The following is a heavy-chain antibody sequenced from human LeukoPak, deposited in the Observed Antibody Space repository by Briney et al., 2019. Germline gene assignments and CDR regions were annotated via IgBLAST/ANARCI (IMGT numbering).Heavy chain of an antibody. CDR3: ARIPGDY. D-gene: IGHD2-21*01. J-gene: IGHJ4*02. CDR2: IYDSGTT. V-gene: IGHV4-31*03. CDR1: GGSISSGGYY. Sequence: SETLSLTCTVSGGSISSGGYYWSRIRQHPGKGLEWIGYIYDSGTTYYNPSLKSRGTISVETSKNQFSLKLSSVTAADTAVYYCARIPGDYWGQGTLVTVSS.